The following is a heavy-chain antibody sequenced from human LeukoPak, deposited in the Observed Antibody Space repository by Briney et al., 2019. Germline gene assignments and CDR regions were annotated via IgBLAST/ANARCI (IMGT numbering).Heavy chain of an antibody. D-gene: IGHD3-10*01. CDR1: GYSISSGYY. CDR3: ARLNDREYYDH. J-gene: IGHJ4*02. V-gene: IGHV4-38-2*01. CDR2: MYSTWRV. Sequence: PSETLSLTCAVSGYSISSGYYWGWIRQPPGKGLEWIGNMYSTWRVEDNPSLKRRVTISIDRTKNQLSLKMSSVTAADTAVYYCARLNDREYYDHWGQGNLVIVSS.